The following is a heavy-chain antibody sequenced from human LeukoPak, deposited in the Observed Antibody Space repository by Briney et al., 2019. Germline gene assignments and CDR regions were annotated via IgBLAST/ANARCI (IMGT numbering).Heavy chain of an antibody. J-gene: IGHJ3*02. D-gene: IGHD4-17*01. Sequence: PSQTLSLTCTVSGGSISSGSYYWSWIRQPAGKGLEWIGRIYTSGSTNYNPSLKSRVTISVDTSKNQFSLKLSFVTAADTAVYYCARADYVDAFDIWGQGTMVTVSS. CDR2: IYTSGST. CDR3: ARADYVDAFDI. CDR1: GGSISSGSYY. V-gene: IGHV4-61*02.